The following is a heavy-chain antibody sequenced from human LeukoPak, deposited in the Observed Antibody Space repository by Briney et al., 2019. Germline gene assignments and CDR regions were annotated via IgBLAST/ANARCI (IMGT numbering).Heavy chain of an antibody. Sequence: GSLRLSCAASGFTFSSYGMSWVRQAPGKGLEWVSAISGSGGSTYYADSVKGRFTISRDNSKNTLYLHMNSLRAEDTAVYYCARSTAAGRIVATFAYWGQGTLVTVSS. CDR1: GFTFSSYG. CDR3: ARSTAAGRIVATFAY. V-gene: IGHV3-23*01. D-gene: IGHD5-12*01. CDR2: ISGSGGST. J-gene: IGHJ4*02.